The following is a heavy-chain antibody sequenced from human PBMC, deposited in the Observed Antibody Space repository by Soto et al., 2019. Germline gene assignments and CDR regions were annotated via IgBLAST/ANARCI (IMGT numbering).Heavy chain of an antibody. J-gene: IGHJ4*02. CDR2: ISSSSSTI. CDR3: SAGRVGARDIDYYDSSGSAVL. D-gene: IGHD3-22*01. CDR1: GFTFSSYS. Sequence: LRLSCAASGFTFSSYSMNWVRQATGKGQEWVSYISSSSSTIYYADSVKGRFTISRDNAKNSLYLQMNSLRDEDTAVYYCSAGRVGARDIDYYDSSGSAVLWGQGTLVTVSS. V-gene: IGHV3-48*02.